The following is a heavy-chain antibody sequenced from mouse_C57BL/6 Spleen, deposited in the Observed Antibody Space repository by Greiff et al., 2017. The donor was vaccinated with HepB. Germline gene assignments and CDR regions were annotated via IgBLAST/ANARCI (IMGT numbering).Heavy chain of an antibody. Sequence: VQLQQPGAELVKPGASVKLSCKAPGYTFTSYWMQWVKQRPGQGLEWIGEIDPSDSYTNYNQKFKGKATLTVDTSSSTAYMQLSSLTSEDSAVYYCARGSTGTSRFDYWGQGTTLTVSS. CDR2: IDPSDSYT. V-gene: IGHV1-50*01. D-gene: IGHD4-1*02. J-gene: IGHJ2*01. CDR3: ARGSTGTSRFDY. CDR1: GYTFTSYW.